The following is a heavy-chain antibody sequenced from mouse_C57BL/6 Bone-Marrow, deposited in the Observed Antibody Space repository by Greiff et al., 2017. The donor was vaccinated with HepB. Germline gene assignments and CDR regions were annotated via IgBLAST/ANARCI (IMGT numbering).Heavy chain of an antibody. J-gene: IGHJ3*01. Sequence: EVQLQESGPELVKPGASVKMSCKASGYTFTDYNMHWVKQSHGKSLEWIGYINPNNGGTSYNQKFKGKATLTVNKSSSTAYMELRSLTSGDSAVYDCAYGTWFAYRGEGGLVTVSA. CDR2: INPNNGGT. CDR1: GYTFTDYN. D-gene: IGHD1-1*01. CDR3: AYGTWFAY. V-gene: IGHV1-22*01.